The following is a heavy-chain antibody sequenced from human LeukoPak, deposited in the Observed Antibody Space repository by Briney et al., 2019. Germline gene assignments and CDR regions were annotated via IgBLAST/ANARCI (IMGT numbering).Heavy chain of an antibody. J-gene: IGHJ3*01. V-gene: IGHV3-7*03. D-gene: IGHD2-21*02. Sequence: GGSLRLSCAASEFTFGSYWMTWVRQAPGKGLEWVANINRDGSKNHFVDSVKGRFTISRDNAKNFLYLQMNSLRAEHTAVYFCASDTSPYCGDNCYFDAFDPWGQGTMVTASS. CDR3: ASDTSPYCGDNCYFDAFDP. CDR2: INRDGSKN. CDR1: EFTFGSYW.